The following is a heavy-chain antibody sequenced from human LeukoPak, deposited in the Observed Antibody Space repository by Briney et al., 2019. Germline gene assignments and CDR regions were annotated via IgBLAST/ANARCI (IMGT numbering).Heavy chain of an antibody. J-gene: IGHJ4*02. Sequence: GGFLRLSCAASGFTFSSYSMNWVRQAPGKGLEWVSSISSSSSYIYYADSVKGRFTISRDNAKNSLYLQMNSLRAEDTAVYYCARGGQWLVQYYFDYWGQGTLVTVSS. V-gene: IGHV3-21*01. D-gene: IGHD6-19*01. CDR2: ISSSSSYI. CDR1: GFTFSSYS. CDR3: ARGGQWLVQYYFDY.